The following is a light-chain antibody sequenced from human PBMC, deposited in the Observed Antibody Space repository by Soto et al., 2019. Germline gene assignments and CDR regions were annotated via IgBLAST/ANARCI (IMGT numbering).Light chain of an antibody. CDR2: DVS. J-gene: IGLJ2*01. Sequence: QSALTQPASVSGSPGQTVIISCTGTSSDIGGSNYVSWYQQHPGRAPKLILFDVSTRPSKIPDRFSGSKSDNTASLTISGLQADDEADYYCSSYSSSSTLVLFGGGTKLTVL. CDR3: SSYSSSSTLVL. CDR1: SSDIGGSNY. V-gene: IGLV2-14*03.